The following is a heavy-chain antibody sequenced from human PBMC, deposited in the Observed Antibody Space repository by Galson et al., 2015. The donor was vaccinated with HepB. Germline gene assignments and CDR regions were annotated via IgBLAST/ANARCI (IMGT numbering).Heavy chain of an antibody. V-gene: IGHV3-23*01. J-gene: IGHJ3*01. CDR3: AKVYRAHGDYHSFDF. D-gene: IGHD4-17*01. Sequence: SLRLSCAASGFTFSTFAMSWVRQAPGKGLAWVSGFSGDSTTHYADSVKGRFTISRDNSKNTLYLQMDSLRAEDTALYFCAKVYRAHGDYHSFDFWGQGTMVTVSS. CDR2: FSGDSTT. CDR1: GFTFSTFA.